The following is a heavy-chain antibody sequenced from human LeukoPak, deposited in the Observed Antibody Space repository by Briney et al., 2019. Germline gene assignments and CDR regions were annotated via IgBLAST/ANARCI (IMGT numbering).Heavy chain of an antibody. CDR2: ISDIGSTQ. Sequence: GGSLRLSCSASGFTFSSYGLNWVRQAPGKGLEWISYISDIGSTQHYADSVKGRFTISRDNAKNSLYLQMNSLTVDDTAVYYCARDRSKVTAYDDALDIWGQGTMVMVSS. CDR3: ARDRSKVTAYDDALDI. CDR1: GFTFSSYG. J-gene: IGHJ3*02. D-gene: IGHD2-21*02. V-gene: IGHV3-48*03.